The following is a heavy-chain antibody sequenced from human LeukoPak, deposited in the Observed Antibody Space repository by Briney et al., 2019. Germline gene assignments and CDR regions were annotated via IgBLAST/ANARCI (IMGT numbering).Heavy chain of an antibody. CDR2: IYPGDSDT. CDR3: ARHSRWDANWFDP. D-gene: IGHD1-26*01. V-gene: IGHV5-51*01. CDR1: GYTFTSYY. Sequence: KVSCKASGYTFTSYYMHWVRQAPGQGLEWMGVIYPGDSDTRYSPSFQGQVTISADKSISTAYLQWSSLKASDTAMYYCARHSRWDANWFDPWGQGTLVTVSS. J-gene: IGHJ5*02.